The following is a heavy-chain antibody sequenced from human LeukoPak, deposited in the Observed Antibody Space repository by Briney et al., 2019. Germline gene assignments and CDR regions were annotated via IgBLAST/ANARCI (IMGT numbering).Heavy chain of an antibody. CDR3: ARGGGYYYDSSGYLKDY. J-gene: IGHJ4*02. CDR1: GYTFTGYY. Sequence: ASLKVSCKASGYTFTGYYMHWVRQAPGQGLEWMGWINPNSGGTNYAQKFQGRVTMTRDTSISTAYMELSRLRSDDTAVYYCARGGGYYYDSSGYLKDYWGQGTLVTVSS. CDR2: INPNSGGT. V-gene: IGHV1-2*02. D-gene: IGHD3-22*01.